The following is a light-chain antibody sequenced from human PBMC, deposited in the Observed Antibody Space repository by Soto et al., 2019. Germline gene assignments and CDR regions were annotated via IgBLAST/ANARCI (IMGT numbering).Light chain of an antibody. CDR1: QTISNY. CDR2: AAS. J-gene: IGKJ4*01. CDR3: QQTYTTPFT. Sequence: DIQMTQSQSSLSGSVGDRVTITCRPSQTISNYLNWYQQKPGTAPKLLIYAASSLQTGVPSRFSGSGSGTDFTLTISYLQPEDFAAYYCQQTYTTPFTFGGGTKVDIK. V-gene: IGKV1-39*01.